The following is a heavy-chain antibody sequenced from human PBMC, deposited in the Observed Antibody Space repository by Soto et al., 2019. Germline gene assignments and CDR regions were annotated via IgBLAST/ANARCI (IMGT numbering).Heavy chain of an antibody. V-gene: IGHV1-69*02. J-gene: IGHJ5*02. CDR1: GGTFSSYT. CDR3: ARGGAGPYSNYPPGRFDP. CDR2: IIPILGIA. D-gene: IGHD4-4*01. Sequence: GASVKVSCKASGGTFSSYTISWVRQAPGQGLEWMGRIIPILGIANYAQKFQGRVTITADKSTSTAYMELSSLRSEDTAVYYCARGGAGPYSNYPPGRFDPWGQGTLVTVSS.